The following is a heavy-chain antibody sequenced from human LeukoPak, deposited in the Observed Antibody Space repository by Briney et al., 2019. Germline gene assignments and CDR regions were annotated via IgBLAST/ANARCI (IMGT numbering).Heavy chain of an antibody. CDR1: GFTFSNYA. CDR3: ASNSGSHNPLDY. Sequence: PGGSLRLSCAASGFTFSNYAMHWVRQAPGKGLEWVAVTSFDERNKNYADSVKGRFTISRDSSKNTLYLQMNSLRTEDTAVYYCASNSGSHNPLDYWGQGTLVTVSS. D-gene: IGHD3-10*01. J-gene: IGHJ4*02. V-gene: IGHV3-30*04. CDR2: TSFDERNK.